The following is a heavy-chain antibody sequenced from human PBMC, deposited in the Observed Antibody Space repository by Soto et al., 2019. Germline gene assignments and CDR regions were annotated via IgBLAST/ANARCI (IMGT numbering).Heavy chain of an antibody. J-gene: IGHJ4*02. CDR2: ISGSGGST. V-gene: IGHV3-23*01. CDR1: GFTFSSFA. CDR3: AKGHDFWSGYYSVWYFDY. D-gene: IGHD3-3*01. Sequence: GGSLRLSCATSGFTFSSFAMSWVRQAPGKGLEWVSAISGSGGSTYYADSVKGRFTISRDNSKNTLYLQMSSLRAEDTAVYCCAKGHDFWSGYYSVWYFDYWGQGTLVTVSS.